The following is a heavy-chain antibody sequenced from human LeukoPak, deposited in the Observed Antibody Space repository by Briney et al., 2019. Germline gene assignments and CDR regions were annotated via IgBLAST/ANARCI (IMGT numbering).Heavy chain of an antibody. CDR3: ARSDYGGNSRWFDS. Sequence: ASVKVSCKASGYTFTSYDINWVRQATGQGLEWMGWMNPNSGNTGYAQKFQGRVTMTRNTSISTAYMELSSLRSEDTAVYYCARSDYGGNSRWFDSWGQGTLVTVSS. D-gene: IGHD4-23*01. J-gene: IGHJ5*01. CDR1: GYTFTSYD. V-gene: IGHV1-8*01. CDR2: MNPNSGNT.